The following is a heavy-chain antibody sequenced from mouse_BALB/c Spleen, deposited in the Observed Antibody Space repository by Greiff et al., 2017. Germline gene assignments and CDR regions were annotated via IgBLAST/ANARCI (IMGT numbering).Heavy chain of an antibody. D-gene: IGHD4-1*01. CDR3: ARDELGFDY. CDR2: ISYDGSN. Sequence: EVQLQESGPGLVKPSQSLSLTRSVTGYSITSGYYWNWIRQFPGNKLEWMGYISYDGSNNYNPSLKNRISITRDTSKNQFFLKLNSVTTEDTATYYCARDELGFDYWGQGTTLTVSS. CDR1: GYSITSGYY. V-gene: IGHV3-6*02. J-gene: IGHJ2*01.